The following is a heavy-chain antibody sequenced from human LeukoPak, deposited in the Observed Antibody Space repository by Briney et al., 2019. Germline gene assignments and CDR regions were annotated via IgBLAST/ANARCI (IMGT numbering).Heavy chain of an antibody. V-gene: IGHV4-38-2*01. CDR2: IYHSGST. Sequence: SETLSLTCAVSGYSISSGYYWGWIRQPPGKGLEWIGSIYHSGSTYYNPSLKSRVTISVDTSKNQFSLKLSSVTAADTAVYYCAMIVVVPAAIPYWYFDLWGRGTLVTVFS. CDR1: GYSISSGYY. D-gene: IGHD2-2*01. CDR3: AMIVVVPAAIPYWYFDL. J-gene: IGHJ2*01.